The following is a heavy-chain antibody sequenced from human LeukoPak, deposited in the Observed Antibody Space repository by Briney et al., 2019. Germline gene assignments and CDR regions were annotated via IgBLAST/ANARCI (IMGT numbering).Heavy chain of an antibody. CDR3: ARDGSSSSEVDYYYGMDV. V-gene: IGHV3-48*04. Sequence: GGSLRLSCAASGFTFSSYPMHWVRQAPGKGLEWVSYISSSGSTIYYADSVKGRFTISRDNAKNSLYLQMNSLRAEDTAVYYCARDGSSSSEVDYYYGMDVWGQGTTVTVSS. CDR1: GFTFSSYP. J-gene: IGHJ6*02. D-gene: IGHD6-6*01. CDR2: ISSSGSTI.